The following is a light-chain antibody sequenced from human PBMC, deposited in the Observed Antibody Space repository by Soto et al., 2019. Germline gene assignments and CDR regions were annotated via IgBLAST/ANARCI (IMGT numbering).Light chain of an antibody. CDR3: KQYNSYPRT. Sequence: DIQMTQSPSTLSASVGDRVTITCRASQSISSWLAWYQQKPGKAPKLLIYDASSLESGVPSRFSGSGSGTEFTLTISSLQPDEFATYYCKQYNSYPRTFGQGPNLDNK. V-gene: IGKV1-5*01. J-gene: IGKJ1*01. CDR1: QSISSW. CDR2: DAS.